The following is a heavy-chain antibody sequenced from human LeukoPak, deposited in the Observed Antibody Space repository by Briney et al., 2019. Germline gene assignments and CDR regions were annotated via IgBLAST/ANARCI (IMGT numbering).Heavy chain of an antibody. CDR3: ARDLERPLDYFDY. CDR1: GYTFTGNY. D-gene: IGHD1-1*01. V-gene: IGHV1-2*02. CDR2: INPNSGGT. J-gene: IGHJ4*02. Sequence: ASVKVSCNASGYTFTGNYMHWVRQAPGQGLEWMGWINPNSGGTNYAQKFQGRVTMTRDTSISTAYMELSRLRSDDTAVYYCARDLERPLDYFDYWGQGTLVTVSS.